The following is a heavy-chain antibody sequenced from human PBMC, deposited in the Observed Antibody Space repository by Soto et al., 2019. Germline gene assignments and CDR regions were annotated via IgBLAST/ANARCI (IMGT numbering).Heavy chain of an antibody. Sequence: EVQLLESGGGLVQPGGSLRLSCAASGFTFSSYAMSWVRQAPGKGLEWVSAISGSGGSTYYADSVKGRFTISRDNSKNTLYLQMNSLRAEDTAVYYCAKEVPVVVAASYSYNYGMDVWGQGTTVTVSS. CDR2: ISGSGGST. CDR1: GFTFSSYA. V-gene: IGHV3-23*01. J-gene: IGHJ6*02. D-gene: IGHD2-15*01. CDR3: AKEVPVVVAASYSYNYGMDV.